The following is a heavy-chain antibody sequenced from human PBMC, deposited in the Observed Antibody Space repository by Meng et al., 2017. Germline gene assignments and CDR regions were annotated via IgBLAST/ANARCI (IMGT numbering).Heavy chain of an antibody. Sequence: SCAASGFTFDDYAMHWVRQAPGKGLEWVSGISWNSGSIGYADSVKGRFTISRDNAKNSLYLQMNSLRAEDTALYYCAKDDAFDIWGQGTMVTVSS. J-gene: IGHJ3*02. CDR1: GFTFDDYA. V-gene: IGHV3-9*01. CDR3: AKDDAFDI. CDR2: ISWNSGSI.